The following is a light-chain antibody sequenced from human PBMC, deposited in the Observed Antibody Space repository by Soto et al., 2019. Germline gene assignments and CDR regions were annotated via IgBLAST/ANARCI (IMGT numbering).Light chain of an antibody. Sequence: QSALTQPASVSGSPGQSITISCTGTSSYVGSYNYVSWYQQHPGKAPKLVIYEGSNRPSGVASRFSGSKSGNTASLTISGLQAEDEADYYCSSYTSSSTVFGTETKVTVL. V-gene: IGLV2-14*01. J-gene: IGLJ1*01. CDR3: SSYTSSSTV. CDR1: SSYVGSYNY. CDR2: EGS.